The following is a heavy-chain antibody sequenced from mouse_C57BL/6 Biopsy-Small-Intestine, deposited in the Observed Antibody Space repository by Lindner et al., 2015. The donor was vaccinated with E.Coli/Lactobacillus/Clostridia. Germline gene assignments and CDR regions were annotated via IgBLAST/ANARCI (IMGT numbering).Heavy chain of an antibody. CDR2: INPYNDGT. Sequence: VQLQESGPELVKPGASVRMSCKASGYTFTTYVINWVKQKPGQGLEWIGCINPYNDGTKYNEKFKGKATLTSDKSASTAYMELSSLTSEDSAVYYCAVYYSNYVFAYWGQGTLVTVSA. D-gene: IGHD2-5*01. V-gene: IGHV1-14*01. CDR1: GYTFTTYV. J-gene: IGHJ3*01. CDR3: AVYYSNYVFAY.